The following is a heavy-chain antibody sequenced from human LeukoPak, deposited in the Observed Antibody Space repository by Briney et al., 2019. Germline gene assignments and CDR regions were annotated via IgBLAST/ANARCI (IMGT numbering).Heavy chain of an antibody. D-gene: IGHD3-16*01. CDR2: INPHGGVT. Sequence: ASVKVSCKASGYTFTDYYIHWVRQAPGQGLEWMALINPHGGVTNSAQEFQGRVTVTRDASISTAYLELSGLRSDDTAVHYCARERTPIALKIMIIFDSWGQGTLVTVSS. J-gene: IGHJ5*01. CDR1: GYTFTDYY. CDR3: ARERTPIALKIMIIFDS. V-gene: IGHV1-2*02.